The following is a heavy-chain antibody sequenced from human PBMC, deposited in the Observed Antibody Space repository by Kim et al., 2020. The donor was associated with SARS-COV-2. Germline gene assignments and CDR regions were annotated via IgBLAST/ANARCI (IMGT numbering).Heavy chain of an antibody. J-gene: IGHJ6*02. V-gene: IGHV3-64D*06. CDR3: VKMASEFGRRNPERGGMDV. CDR2: ISSNGGST. D-gene: IGHD3-10*01. CDR1: GFTFSSYA. Sequence: GGSLRLSCSASGFTFSSYAMHWVRQAPGKGLEYVSAISSNGGSTYYADSVKGRFTISRDNSKNTLYLQMSSLRAEDTAVYYCVKMASEFGRRNPERGGMDVWGQGATVTVSS.